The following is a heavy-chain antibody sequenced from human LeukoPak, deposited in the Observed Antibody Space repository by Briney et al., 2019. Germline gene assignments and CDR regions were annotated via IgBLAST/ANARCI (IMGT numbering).Heavy chain of an antibody. V-gene: IGHV3-23*01. CDR3: KMGDGSPPLGQ. CDR2: ISGSRGST. J-gene: IGHJ4*02. D-gene: IGHD5-24*01. Sequence: GGSLRLSCAASGFTFSNYVLGWVRQAPGKGLQWVSAISGSRGSTYYADSVKGRFTISRDNSGNTLYLQMNSLRAEDTAVYYCKMGDGSPPLGQWGQGTLVTVSS. CDR1: GFTFSNYV.